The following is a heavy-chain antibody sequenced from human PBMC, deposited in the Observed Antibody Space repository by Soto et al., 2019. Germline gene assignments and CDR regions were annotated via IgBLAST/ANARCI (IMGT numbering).Heavy chain of an antibody. CDR1: GVTFSNSG. CDR3: TTNIGLCWDSSPEPFAY. CDR2: IKSKTDGGTT. Sequence: PGGSLRLSCAASGVTFSNSGMNCVRQAPGKGLEWVGRIKSKTDGGTTDYAAPVKGRFTISRDDSKNTLYLQMNSLKTEDTAVYYCTTNIGLCWDSSPEPFAYWSQGTSVTVSS. J-gene: IGHJ4*02. V-gene: IGHV3-15*07. D-gene: IGHD6-19*01.